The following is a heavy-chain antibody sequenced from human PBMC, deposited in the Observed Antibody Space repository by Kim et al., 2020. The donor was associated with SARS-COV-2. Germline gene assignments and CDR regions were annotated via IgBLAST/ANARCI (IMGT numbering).Heavy chain of an antibody. CDR1: GYTFTSYA. V-gene: IGHV1-3*01. CDR2: INAGNGNT. J-gene: IGHJ5*02. CDR3: AREDTMVRGVIIVGRFDP. Sequence: ASVKVSCKASGYTFTSYAMHWVRQAPGQRLEWMGWINAGNGNTKYSQKFQGRVTITRDTSASTAYMELSSLRSEDTAVYYCAREDTMVRGVIIVGRFDPWGQGTLVTVSS. D-gene: IGHD3-10*01.